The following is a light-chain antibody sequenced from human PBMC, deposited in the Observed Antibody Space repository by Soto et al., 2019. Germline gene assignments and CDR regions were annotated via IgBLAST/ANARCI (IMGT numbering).Light chain of an antibody. CDR1: QSVSSN. V-gene: IGKV3-15*01. CDR3: QQLNSYPIT. J-gene: IGKJ5*01. Sequence: EIVMTQSPATLSVSPGERATLSCRASQSVSSNLAWYQQKPGQPPRLLIYGASTRATGISAGFSGSGSGTQFTLTISSLQPEDFATYYCQQLNSYPITFGQGTRLEIK. CDR2: GAS.